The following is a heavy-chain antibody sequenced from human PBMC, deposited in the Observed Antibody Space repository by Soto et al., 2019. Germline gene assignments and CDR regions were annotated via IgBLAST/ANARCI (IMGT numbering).Heavy chain of an antibody. CDR1: GFTFSTYA. J-gene: IGHJ4*02. CDR3: AKRTIGSSYDY. D-gene: IGHD6-13*01. V-gene: IGHV3-23*01. CDR2: ISDSGGTT. Sequence: GGSLRLSCAASGFTFSTYAMSWVRQAPGQGLEWVSIISDSGGTTYYADSVEGRFTISRDNSNNALYLQMNSLRAEDTAVYYCAKRTIGSSYDYWGQGTLVTVSS.